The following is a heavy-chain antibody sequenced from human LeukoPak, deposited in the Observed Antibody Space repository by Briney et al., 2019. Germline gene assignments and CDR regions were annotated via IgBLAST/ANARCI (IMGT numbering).Heavy chain of an antibody. Sequence: SETLSPTCTVSGGFISSSSYYWGWIRQPPGKALEWIGSIYYSGSTYYNPSLKSRVTISVDTSKNQFSLKLSSVTAADTAVYYCARRPYYGDYGYFDLWGRGTLVTVSS. CDR2: IYYSGST. V-gene: IGHV4-39*01. CDR1: GGFISSSSYY. J-gene: IGHJ2*01. CDR3: ARRPYYGDYGYFDL. D-gene: IGHD4-17*01.